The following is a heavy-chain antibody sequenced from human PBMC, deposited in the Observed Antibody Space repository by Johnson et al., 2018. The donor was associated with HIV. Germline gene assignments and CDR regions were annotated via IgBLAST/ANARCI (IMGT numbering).Heavy chain of an antibody. J-gene: IGHJ3*02. CDR2: IGTAGDT. CDR3: ARGGRKWELLGDDAFDI. V-gene: IGHV3-13*01. CDR1: GFTFSSYG. D-gene: IGHD1-26*01. Sequence: VQLVESGGGVVQPGRSLRLSCAASGFTFSSYGMHWALQAPCKGLEWVSAIGTAGDTSYPGSVKGRFTISRENAKNSLYLQMNSLRAGDTAVYYCARGGRKWELLGDDAFDIWDQGTMVTVSS.